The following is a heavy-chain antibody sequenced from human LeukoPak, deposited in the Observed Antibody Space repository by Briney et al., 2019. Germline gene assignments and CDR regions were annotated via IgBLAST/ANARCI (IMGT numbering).Heavy chain of an antibody. CDR2: INHSGST. CDR3: ARGSGSGWIDY. J-gene: IGHJ4*02. Sequence: SETLSLTCAVYGGSFSGYYWSWIRQSPGKGLEWIGEINHSGSTNYNPSLKSRVTISVDTSKNQFSLKLSSVTAADTAVYYCARGSGSGWIDYWGQGTLVTVSS. D-gene: IGHD6-19*01. V-gene: IGHV4-34*01. CDR1: GGSFSGYY.